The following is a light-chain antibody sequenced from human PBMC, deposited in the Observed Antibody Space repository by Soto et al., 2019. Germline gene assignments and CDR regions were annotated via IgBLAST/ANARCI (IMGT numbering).Light chain of an antibody. V-gene: IGKV1-39*01. CDR3: QQSFSTPWT. CDR1: QTIGSY. CDR2: AAS. Sequence: DIQMTQSPSSLSASVEDRVTITCRASQTIGSYLNWYQQTPGKAPKLLIYAASSLQSGVPSRFSGSGSGTDFTLIISSLQPEDFATYYCQQSFSTPWTFGQGTKVEIK. J-gene: IGKJ1*01.